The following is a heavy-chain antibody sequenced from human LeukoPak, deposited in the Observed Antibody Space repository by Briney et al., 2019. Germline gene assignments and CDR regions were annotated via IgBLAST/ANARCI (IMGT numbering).Heavy chain of an antibody. V-gene: IGHV1-58*01. CDR1: GFTFTSSA. CDR3: AAEGRPTVVTFRKGAVDL. Sequence: ASAKVSCKASGFTFTSSAVQWVRQARGQRLEWIGWIVVGSGNTNYAQKFQERVTITGDMSTSTVYMELSSLRSEDTAVYYCAAEGRPTVVTFRKGAVDLWGQGTMVTVSS. J-gene: IGHJ3*01. D-gene: IGHD4-23*01. CDR2: IVVGSGNT.